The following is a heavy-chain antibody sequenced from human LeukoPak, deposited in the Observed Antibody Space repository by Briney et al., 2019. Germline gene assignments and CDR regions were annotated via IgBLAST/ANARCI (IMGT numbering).Heavy chain of an antibody. CDR2: IYPGDSDT. J-gene: IGHJ4*02. D-gene: IGHD3-22*01. Sequence: GESLKISCKGSGYSLTSYWIGWVRQMPGKGLEWMGIIYPGDSDTRYSPSFQGQVTISADKSISTAYLQWSSLKASDTTMYYCARIYYDSRRGPFDYWGQGTLVTVSS. V-gene: IGHV5-51*01. CDR3: ARIYYDSRRGPFDY. CDR1: GYSLTSYW.